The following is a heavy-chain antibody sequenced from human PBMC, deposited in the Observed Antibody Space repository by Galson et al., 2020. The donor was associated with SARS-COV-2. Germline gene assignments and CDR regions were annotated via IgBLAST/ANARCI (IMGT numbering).Heavy chain of an antibody. CDR3: AKDRTTDPYYIDY. CDR1: GFYFSSFG. D-gene: IGHD4-4*01. V-gene: IGHV3-30*02. J-gene: IGHJ4*02. Sequence: GGSLRLSCAASGFYFSSFGMHWVRQAPAQGLEWVPFIRLAGTHTYYADSVKGRFTISRDNSKNTVSLQMNSLRPEDTAIYYCAKDRTTDPYYIDYWGQGILVTVSS. CDR2: IRLAGTHT.